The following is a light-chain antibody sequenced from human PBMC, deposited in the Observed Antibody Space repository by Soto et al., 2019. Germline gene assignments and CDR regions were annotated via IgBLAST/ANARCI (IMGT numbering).Light chain of an antibody. J-gene: IGLJ1*01. CDR3: SSYRSSSTVYV. Sequence: QSVLTQPASGYGSPGQSITISCTGTSSDVGGYNYVSWYQQHPGEAPKLLIYDVSNRPSGVSNRFSGSKSGNTASLTISGLQAEDEADYYCSSYRSSSTVYVFGTGTKVTVL. CDR2: DVS. CDR1: SSDVGGYNY. V-gene: IGLV2-14*01.